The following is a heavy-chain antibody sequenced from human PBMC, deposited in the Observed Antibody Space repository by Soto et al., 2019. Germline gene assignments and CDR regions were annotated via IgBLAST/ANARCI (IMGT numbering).Heavy chain of an antibody. CDR2: ISSSSSTI. CDR1: GLTFSSYS. V-gene: IGHV3-48*02. Sequence: PGGSLRLSCAASGLTFSSYSMNWVRQAPGKGLEWVSYISSSSSTIYYADSVKGRFTISRDNAKNSLYLQMSSLRDEDTAVYYCAREGEDYYGSGSYFYYYYGMDVCGQGTTVTVS. D-gene: IGHD3-10*01. J-gene: IGHJ6*02. CDR3: AREGEDYYGSGSYFYYYYGMDV.